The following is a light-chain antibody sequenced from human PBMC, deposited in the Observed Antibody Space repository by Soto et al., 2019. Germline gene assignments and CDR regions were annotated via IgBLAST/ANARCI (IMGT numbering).Light chain of an antibody. J-gene: IGKJ4*01. V-gene: IGKV1-8*01. CDR3: QQYYTGPLT. CDR2: AAS. CDR1: QEISSY. Sequence: AIRMTQSPSSLSASTGDRVTITCRASQEISSYLAWYQQRPGKAPKLLIYAASTLQSGVPSRFSGSGSRTNFTLTISCLQSDDFATYYCQQYYTGPLTFAGGTTVEI.